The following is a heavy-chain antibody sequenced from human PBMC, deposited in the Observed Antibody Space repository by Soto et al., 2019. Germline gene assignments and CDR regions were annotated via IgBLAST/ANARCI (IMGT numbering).Heavy chain of an antibody. D-gene: IGHD1-1*01. Sequence: GGSLRLSCAASGFTVSSNYMSWVRQAPGKGLEWVSVIYSGGSTYYADSVKGRFTISRDNSKNTLYLQMNSLRAEDTAVYYCAREGYNWNSASGYWGQGTLVTVSS. CDR2: IYSGGST. CDR3: AREGYNWNSASGY. CDR1: GFTVSSNY. J-gene: IGHJ4*02. V-gene: IGHV3-66*01.